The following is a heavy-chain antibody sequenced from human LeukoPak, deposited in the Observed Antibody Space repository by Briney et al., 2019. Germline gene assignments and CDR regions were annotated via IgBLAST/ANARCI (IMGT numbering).Heavy chain of an antibody. V-gene: IGHV4-39*07. CDR1: GGSISSSSYY. CDR2: IYYSGST. Sequence: PSETLSLTCTVSGGSISSSSYYWGWIRQPPGKGLEWIGSIYYSGSTYYNPSLKSRVTISVDTSKNQFSLKLSSVTAADTAVYYCARVHSLGSSWYGYYFDYWGQGTLVTVSS. CDR3: ARVHSLGSSWYGYYFDY. J-gene: IGHJ4*02. D-gene: IGHD6-13*01.